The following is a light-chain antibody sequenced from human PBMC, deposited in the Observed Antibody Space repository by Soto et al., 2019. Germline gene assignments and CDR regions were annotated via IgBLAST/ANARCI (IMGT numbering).Light chain of an antibody. CDR1: SSDVGSYNL. J-gene: IGLJ1*01. CDR3: CSYAGSSTYV. Sequence: QSALTQPASVSGSPGQSITISCTGTSSDVGSYNLVSWYQQHPGKAPKLMIYEVSKRPSGVSNRFSGSKSGNTASLTIFGIQAEDEADYSCCSYAGSSTYVFGTGTKVTVL. V-gene: IGLV2-23*02. CDR2: EVS.